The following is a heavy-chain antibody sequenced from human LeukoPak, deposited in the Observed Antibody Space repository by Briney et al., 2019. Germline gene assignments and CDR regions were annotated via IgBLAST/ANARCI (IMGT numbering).Heavy chain of an antibody. Sequence: PSETLSLTCTVSGGSNSSHYWTWIRQPPGRGLEWIGNMYYSGGTNYNPSLNSRVTISVDTSKNQVSLRLSSVTAADTAVYYCARGKIWSPVYFSYWGQGILVTVSS. D-gene: IGHD3-10*01. V-gene: IGHV4-59*11. CDR1: GGSNSSHY. CDR3: ARGKIWSPVYFSY. J-gene: IGHJ4*02. CDR2: MYYSGGT.